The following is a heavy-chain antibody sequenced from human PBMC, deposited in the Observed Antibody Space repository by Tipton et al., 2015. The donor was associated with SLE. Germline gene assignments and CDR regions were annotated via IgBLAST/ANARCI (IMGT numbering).Heavy chain of an antibody. V-gene: IGHV3-7*01. CDR2: IKEDGIDR. Sequence: SLRLSCAASGFTFSDFWMRWVRQAPGKGLEWVANIKEDGIDRSDAVRGRFTISRDNAQRSLYLQMNRLSSDDTAVYYCARETSSGAFDIWCQGTMVSFSS. J-gene: IGHJ3*02. CDR3: ARETSSGAFDI. D-gene: IGHD3-10*01. CDR1: GFTFSDFW.